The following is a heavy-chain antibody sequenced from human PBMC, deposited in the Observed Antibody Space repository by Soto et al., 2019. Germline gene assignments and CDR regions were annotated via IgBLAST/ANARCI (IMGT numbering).Heavy chain of an antibody. V-gene: IGHV3-30*09. CDR1: GFSVSAYT. D-gene: IGHD1-1*01. Sequence: QVQLVESGGGVVQPGRSLRLSCAASGFSVSAYTVHWVRQAPGKGLEWVAVISSDGNHKYYTDSVKGRFAISRDTSTNTVFLQMNSLGSEDTAVYYCARWEQPLFDYWGQGTLVTVSS. CDR3: ARWEQPLFDY. J-gene: IGHJ4*02. CDR2: ISSDGNHK.